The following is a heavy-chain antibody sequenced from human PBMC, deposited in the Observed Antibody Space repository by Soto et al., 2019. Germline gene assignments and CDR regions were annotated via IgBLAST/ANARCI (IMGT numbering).Heavy chain of an antibody. D-gene: IGHD4-4*01. J-gene: IGHJ4*02. Sequence: EVQLVDSGGGLVKPGGSLRLSCAASGFTFSYACISWVRKAPGNGLEWVSRIKSKTNGGTTNYAAPVKGRFTSSSDDSKDTLYLQMNSLKTDDTAVYYCTTDRVRRAGDAKEYWGQGTIVTVSS. CDR2: IKSKTNGGTT. V-gene: IGHV3-15*01. CDR3: TTDRVRRAGDAKEY. CDR1: GFTFSYAC.